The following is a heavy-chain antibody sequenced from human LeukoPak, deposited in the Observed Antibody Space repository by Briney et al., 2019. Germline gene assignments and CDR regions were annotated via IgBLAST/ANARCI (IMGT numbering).Heavy chain of an antibody. CDR2: ISSSGSTI. J-gene: IGHJ4*02. CDR3: ARASWGPKGTTIGFDY. V-gene: IGHV3-48*01. D-gene: IGHD3-22*01. Sequence: GGSLRLSCAASGFTFSSYSMNWVRQAPGKGLEWVSYISSSGSTIYYADSVKGRFTISRDNAKNSLYLQMNSLRAEDTAVYYCARASWGPKGTTIGFDYWGQGTLVTVSS. CDR1: GFTFSSYS.